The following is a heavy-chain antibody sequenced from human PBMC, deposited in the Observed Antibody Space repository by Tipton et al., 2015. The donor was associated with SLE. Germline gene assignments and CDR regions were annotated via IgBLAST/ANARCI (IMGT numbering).Heavy chain of an antibody. CDR1: GGSISSSSYY. D-gene: IGHD6-19*01. J-gene: IGHJ4*02. CDR2: IYYSGST. Sequence: TLSLTCTVSGGSISSSSYYWGWIRQPPGKGLEWIGSIYYSGSTYYNPSLKSRVTISVDTSKNQFSLKLSSVTAADTAVYYCARARGSSGPYYFDYWGQGTLVTVSS. CDR3: ARARGSSGPYYFDY. V-gene: IGHV4-39*07.